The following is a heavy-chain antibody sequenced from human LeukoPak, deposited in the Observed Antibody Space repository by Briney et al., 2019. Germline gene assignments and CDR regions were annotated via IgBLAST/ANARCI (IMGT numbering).Heavy chain of an antibody. CDR1: GFTFSSYS. CDR2: ISSSSSTI. J-gene: IGHJ4*02. V-gene: IGHV3-48*04. Sequence: GGSLRLSCAASGFTFSSYSMNWVRQAQGKGLEWVSYISSSSSTIYYADSVKGRFTISRDNAKNSLYLQMNSLRAEDTAVYYCAKKGYTSGWYYGYWGQGTLVTVSS. CDR3: AKKGYTSGWYYGY. D-gene: IGHD6-19*01.